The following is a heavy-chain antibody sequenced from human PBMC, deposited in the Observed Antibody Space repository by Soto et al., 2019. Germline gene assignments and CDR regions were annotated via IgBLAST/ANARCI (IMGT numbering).Heavy chain of an antibody. CDR1: GGSISSYY. CDR2: IYYSGST. J-gene: IGHJ4*02. CDR3: ARVARSGGSRSTFDY. Sequence: SETLSLTCTVSGGSISSYYCSWIRQPPGKGLEWIGYIYYSGSTNYNPSLKSRVTISVDTSKNQFSLKLSSVTAADTAVYYCARVARSGGSRSTFDYWGQGTLVTVSS. D-gene: IGHD2-15*01. V-gene: IGHV4-59*01.